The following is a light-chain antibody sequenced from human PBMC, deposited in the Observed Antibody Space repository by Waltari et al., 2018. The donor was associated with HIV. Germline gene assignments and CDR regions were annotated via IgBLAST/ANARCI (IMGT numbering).Light chain of an antibody. CDR3: ATWDGSLSGGV. J-gene: IGLJ2*01. CDR2: SDH. V-gene: IGLV1-44*01. Sequence: QSVLTQSPSASGTPGQRVTISCSGSSSNIGRYAVNWYQHLPGTAPTLLIYSDHQRPSGVPDRCSGSKSGTSASLAISGLQSEDEAEYYCATWDGSLSGGVFGGGTKLTVL. CDR1: SSNIGRYA.